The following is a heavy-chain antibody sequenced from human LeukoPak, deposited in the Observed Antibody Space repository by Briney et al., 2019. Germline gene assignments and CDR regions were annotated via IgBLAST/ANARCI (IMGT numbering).Heavy chain of an antibody. CDR1: GFTFRSYW. D-gene: IGHD3-3*01. CDR3: ARQFEIWSGYADY. Sequence: GGSLRLSCAASGFTFRSYWMSWVRQAPGKGLEWVANIKQDGSEKYYVDSVKGRFTISRDNAKNSLHLQMNSLRAEDTAVYYCARQFEIWSGYADYWGQGTLVTVSS. V-gene: IGHV3-7*01. J-gene: IGHJ4*02. CDR2: IKQDGSEK.